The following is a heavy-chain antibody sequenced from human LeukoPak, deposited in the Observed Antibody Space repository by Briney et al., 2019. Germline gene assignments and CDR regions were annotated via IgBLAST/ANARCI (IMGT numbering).Heavy chain of an antibody. D-gene: IGHD3-22*01. CDR1: GGSISSYY. J-gene: IGHJ5*02. V-gene: IGHV4-59*01. CDR3: AREIVVTPPGWFDP. Sequence: SETLSLTCTVSGGSISSYYWSWIRQPPGKGLEWIGYIYYSGSTNYNPSLKSRVTISVDTSKNQFSLKLSSVTAADTAVYYCAREIVVTPPGWFDPWGQGTLATVSS. CDR2: IYYSGST.